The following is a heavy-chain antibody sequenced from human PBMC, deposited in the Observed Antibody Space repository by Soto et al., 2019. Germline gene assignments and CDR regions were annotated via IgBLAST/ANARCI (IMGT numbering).Heavy chain of an antibody. J-gene: IGHJ6*02. CDR1: GFTFSSYW. CDR3: AREGSSWYYYYYGMDV. CDR2: IKQDGSEK. V-gene: IGHV3-7*04. Sequence: EVQLVESGGGLVQPGGSLRLSCAASGFTFSSYWMSWVRQAPGKGLEWVANIKQDGSEKYYVDSVKGRFTISRDNAKNSLYLQMNILRAEDTAVYYCAREGSSWYYYYYGMDVWDQGTTVTVSS. D-gene: IGHD6-13*01.